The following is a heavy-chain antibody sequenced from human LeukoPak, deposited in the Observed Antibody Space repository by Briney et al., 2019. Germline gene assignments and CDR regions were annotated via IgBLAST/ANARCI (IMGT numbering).Heavy chain of an antibody. D-gene: IGHD2-15*01. Sequence: SETLSLTCTVSGRSISSYYWRWIRQPPGKGLEWIGYIYYSGSTNYNPSLKSRVTITVDTSKNQFSLKLSSVTAADTAVYYCARGAADISGYYFDYWGQGTLVTVSS. CDR2: IYYSGST. CDR1: GRSISSYY. CDR3: ARGAADISGYYFDY. J-gene: IGHJ4*02. V-gene: IGHV4-59*01.